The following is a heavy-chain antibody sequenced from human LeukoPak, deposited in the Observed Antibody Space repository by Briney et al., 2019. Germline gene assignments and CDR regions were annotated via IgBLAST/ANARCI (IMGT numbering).Heavy chain of an antibody. J-gene: IGHJ6*03. V-gene: IGHV3-7*01. CDR2: IKQDGSEK. D-gene: IGHD3-3*01. CDR3: AGDVGGYYDFWSGYYRTYYYYYMDV. CDR1: GFTSSSYW. Sequence: GGSLRLSCAASGFTSSSYWMSWVHQAPGKGLEWVANIKQDGSEKYYVDSVKGRFTISRDNAKNSLYLQMNSLRAEDTAVYYCAGDVGGYYDFWSGYYRTYYYYYMDVWGKGTTVTVSS.